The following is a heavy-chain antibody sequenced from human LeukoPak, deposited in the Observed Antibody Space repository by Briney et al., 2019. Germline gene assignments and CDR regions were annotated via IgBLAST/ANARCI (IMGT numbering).Heavy chain of an antibody. CDR2: ISSSSSYI. V-gene: IGHV3-21*01. J-gene: IGHJ2*01. D-gene: IGHD2-15*01. CDR1: GFTFSSYS. Sequence: GGSLRLSCAASGFTFSSYSMNWVRQAPGKGLEWVSSISSSSSYIYYADSVKGRFTISRDNAKNSLYLQMNSLRAEDTAVYYCAREYCSGGSCANLGYFDLWSRGTLVTVSS. CDR3: AREYCSGGSCANLGYFDL.